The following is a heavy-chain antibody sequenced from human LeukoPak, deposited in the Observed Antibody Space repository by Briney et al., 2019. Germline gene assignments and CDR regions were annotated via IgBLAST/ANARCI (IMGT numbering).Heavy chain of an antibody. V-gene: IGHV1-18*04. D-gene: IGHD3-22*01. Sequence: GPVKVSCKASGYTFTSYYMHWVRQAPGQGLEWMGWISGYNGNTNYAQKVQGRVTMTTDTSTSTAYMELRSLRSDDTAVYYCARDGAYHDSSGSYYAVGDDYWGQGTLVTVSS. J-gene: IGHJ4*02. CDR2: ISGYNGNT. CDR3: ARDGAYHDSSGSYYAVGDDY. CDR1: GYTFTSYY.